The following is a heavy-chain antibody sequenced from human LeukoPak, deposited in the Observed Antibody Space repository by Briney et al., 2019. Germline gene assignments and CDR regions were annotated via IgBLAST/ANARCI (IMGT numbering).Heavy chain of an antibody. Sequence: RASVNVSCKASGGTFSSYAISWVRQAPGQGLEWMGGIIPIFGTANYAQKFQGRVTITADESTSTAYMELSSLRSEDTAVYYCAAGGSPGIAVAGSISGYGMDVWGQGTTVTVSS. CDR3: AAGGSPGIAVAGSISGYGMDV. CDR1: GGTFSSYA. V-gene: IGHV1-69*13. D-gene: IGHD6-19*01. CDR2: IIPIFGTA. J-gene: IGHJ6*02.